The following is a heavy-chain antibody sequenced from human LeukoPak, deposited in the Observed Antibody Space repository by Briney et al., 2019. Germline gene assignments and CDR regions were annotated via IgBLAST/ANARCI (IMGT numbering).Heavy chain of an antibody. CDR1: GYSFTTYW. CDR2: IYPGDSDA. D-gene: IGHD2-8*02. V-gene: IGHV5-51*01. CDR3: AISLGLSDTYWDF. J-gene: IGHJ4*02. Sequence: GESLKISCKASGYSFTTYWIGWVRQMPGKGLEWMGIIYPGDSDARYIPSFQGQVTISVDTSITTAHLQWSSLKASDTAIYYCAISLGLSDTYWDFWGQGTLVTVTS.